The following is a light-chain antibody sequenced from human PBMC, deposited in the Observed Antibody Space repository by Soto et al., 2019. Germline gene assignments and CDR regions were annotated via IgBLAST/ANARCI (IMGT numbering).Light chain of an antibody. CDR3: QNYNSYSEA. CDR2: DAS. Sequence: DIQMAQSPSALSASVGERVTVTCRASQSISSWLAWYQQKLGRAPRLLIYDASSLESGVPSRFSGSGSGTEFTLTISSLQPDDFATYYCQNYNSYSEACGQGTKGDIK. V-gene: IGKV1-5*01. CDR1: QSISSW. J-gene: IGKJ1*01.